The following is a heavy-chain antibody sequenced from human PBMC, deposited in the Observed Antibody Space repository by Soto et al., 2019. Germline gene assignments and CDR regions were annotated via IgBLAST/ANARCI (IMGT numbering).Heavy chain of an antibody. V-gene: IGHV3-74*01. CDR2: IQSDGSSP. Sequence: EVQLVESGGGLVQPGGSLRLSCVASGFTFNYYWMHWVRQAPGKGLVWVSRIQSDGSSPDYVDSVKGRFTISRDNAKNTMYLQMNNLRAEDTAVYYCARGGDPDYWGQGTLVTVSS. J-gene: IGHJ4*02. CDR1: GFTFNYYW. CDR3: ARGGDPDY. D-gene: IGHD2-21*02.